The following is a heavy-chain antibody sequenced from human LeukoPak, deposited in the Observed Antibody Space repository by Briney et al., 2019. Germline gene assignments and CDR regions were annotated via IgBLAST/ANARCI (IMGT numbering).Heavy chain of an antibody. CDR2: IYHSGNT. V-gene: IGHV4-59*04. J-gene: IGHJ4*02. CDR1: GGSISSYY. Sequence: SETLSLTCTVSGGSISSYYWNWIRQPPGKGLEWIGSIYHSGNTYYNPSLQSRVTISVDTSKNQFSLKLSSVTAADTAVYYCATWGTYGIYYFDYWGQGTLVTVSS. D-gene: IGHD3-16*01. CDR3: ATWGTYGIYYFDY.